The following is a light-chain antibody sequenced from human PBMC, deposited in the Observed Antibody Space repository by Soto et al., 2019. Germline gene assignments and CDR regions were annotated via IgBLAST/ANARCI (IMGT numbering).Light chain of an antibody. CDR2: GTS. J-gene: IGKJ1*01. CDR1: QSVSSSS. Sequence: PRTLTKTPGERATLSCRASQSVSSSSLAWYQQKPGQAPRLLISGTSSRATGIPDRFSGSGSRTDFTLTISRLEPEDFAVYFCQQYRTFGQGTKVDIK. CDR3: QQYRT. V-gene: IGKV3-20*01.